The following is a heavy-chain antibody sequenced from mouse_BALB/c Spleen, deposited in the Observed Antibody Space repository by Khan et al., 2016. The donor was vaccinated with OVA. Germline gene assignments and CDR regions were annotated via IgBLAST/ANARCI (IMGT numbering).Heavy chain of an antibody. CDR3: VRLHYYGSNYYFDY. V-gene: IGHV5-12-1*01. CDR1: GFAFNNYD. CDR2: ISSGGTTT. Sequence: EVELVESGGGLVKPGGSLKLSCAASGFAFNNYDMSWVRQTPEKRLDWVAYISSGGTTTYYPDTVQGRFTVSRDNAKNTLDLQMSSLKSEDTAMYYCVRLHYYGSNYYFDYWGQGTTLTVSS. J-gene: IGHJ2*01. D-gene: IGHD1-2*01.